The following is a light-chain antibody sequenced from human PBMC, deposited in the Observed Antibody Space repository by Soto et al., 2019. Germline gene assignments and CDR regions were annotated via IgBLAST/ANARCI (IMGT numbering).Light chain of an antibody. J-gene: IGKJ1*01. CDR3: QQYAKAPLT. CDR2: GAS. V-gene: IGKV3-20*01. CDR1: QIVSDNY. Sequence: EIVLTQSPATLSLSPGTGATLSCRASQIVSDNYLAWYQQKPGQAPRLVVYGASSRATGVPDRFSASGSGTDFTLTISRLEHEDFAVYYCQQYAKAPLTFGPGTKVDIK.